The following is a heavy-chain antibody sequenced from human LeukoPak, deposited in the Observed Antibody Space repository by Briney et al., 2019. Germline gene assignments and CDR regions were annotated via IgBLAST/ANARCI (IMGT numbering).Heavy chain of an antibody. V-gene: IGHV5-51*01. CDR2: IYPGDSDT. D-gene: IGHD5-18*01. Sequence: GEALKISCKGSGYRFTSYWIGWVRPRPGKGGGWMGIIYPGDSDTRYSPSFQGQVTISADTSISTAYLQWSSLKASDTAMYYCARHETFSAASTAMGYFDYWGQGTLVTVSS. CDR3: ARHETFSAASTAMGYFDY. CDR1: GYRFTSYW. J-gene: IGHJ4*02.